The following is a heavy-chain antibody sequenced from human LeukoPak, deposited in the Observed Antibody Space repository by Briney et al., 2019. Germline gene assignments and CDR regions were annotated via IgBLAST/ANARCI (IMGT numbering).Heavy chain of an antibody. V-gene: IGHV3-48*03. CDR1: GLTFSSFE. D-gene: IGHD3-22*01. J-gene: IGHJ4*02. CDR2: ISSSGSGI. Sequence: GGSLRLSCAASGLTFSSFEMNWVRQAPGKGLEWLSYISSSGSGIHYADSVKGRFTISRDNAKNSLYLQMNSLTSEDTAVYYCAGEDDSSGYYYGVCDFWGQGTLVTVSS. CDR3: AGEDDSSGYYYGVCDF.